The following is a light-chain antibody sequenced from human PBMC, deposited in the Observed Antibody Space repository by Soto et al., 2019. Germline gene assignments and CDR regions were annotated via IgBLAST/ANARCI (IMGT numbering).Light chain of an antibody. CDR2: DAS. CDR3: QQYDNLPLT. V-gene: IGKV1-33*01. CDR1: QDISNY. Sequence: DIQMPQSPSSLSASVGARVTITCQASQDISNYLNWYQQKPGKAHKLLIYDASNLETGVPSRFSGSGSGTDFTFTISSLQPEDIATYYCQQYDNLPLTVGGGTKVDI. J-gene: IGKJ4*01.